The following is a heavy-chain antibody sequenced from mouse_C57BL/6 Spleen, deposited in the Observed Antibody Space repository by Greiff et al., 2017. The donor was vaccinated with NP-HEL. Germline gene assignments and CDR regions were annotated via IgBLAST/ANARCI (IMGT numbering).Heavy chain of an antibody. CDR2: IDPENGDT. Sequence: EVKLQESGAELVRPGASVKLSCTASGFNIKDDYMHWVKQRPEQGLEWIGWIDPENGDTEYASKFQGKATITADTSSNTAYLQLSSLTSEDTAVYYCTTLVTTKGYYYYAMDYWGQGTSVTVSS. CDR1: GFNIKDDY. D-gene: IGHD2-3*01. CDR3: TTLVTTKGYYYYAMDY. V-gene: IGHV14-4*01. J-gene: IGHJ4*01.